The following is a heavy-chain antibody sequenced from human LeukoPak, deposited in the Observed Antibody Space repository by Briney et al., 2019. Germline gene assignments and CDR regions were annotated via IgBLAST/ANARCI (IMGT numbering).Heavy chain of an antibody. CDR1: GFTFSSYA. CDR2: ISGSGGST. J-gene: IGHJ6*03. Sequence: GGSLRLSCAASGFTFSSYAMSWVRQAPGKGLEWVSAISGSGGSTYYADSVKGRFTISRDNSKNTLYLQMNSLRAEDTAVYYCAKDREIFGVLTVYYMDVWGKGTTVTVSS. CDR3: AKDREIFGVLTVYYMDV. D-gene: IGHD3-3*01. V-gene: IGHV3-23*01.